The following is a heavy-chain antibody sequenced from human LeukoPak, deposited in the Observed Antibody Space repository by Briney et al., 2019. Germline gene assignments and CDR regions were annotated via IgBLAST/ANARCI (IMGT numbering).Heavy chain of an antibody. CDR2: IYYSGST. CDR3: ARDSVVTDWYFDL. J-gene: IGHJ2*01. V-gene: IGHV4-59*01. D-gene: IGHD2-15*01. Sequence: TSETLSLTCTVSGGSISSNYWSWIRQPPGKGLEWIGYIYYSGSTNYNPSLKSRVTISVDTSKNQFSLKLSSVTAADTAVYYCARDSVVTDWYFDLWGRGTLVTVSS. CDR1: GGSISSNY.